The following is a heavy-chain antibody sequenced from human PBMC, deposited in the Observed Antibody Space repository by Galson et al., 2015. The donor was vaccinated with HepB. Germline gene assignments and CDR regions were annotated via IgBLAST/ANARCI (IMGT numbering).Heavy chain of an antibody. Sequence: SLRLSCAASGFTFSSCAMSWVRQAPGRGLEWISIISGDGRDTNYADSVRGRFTISRDNSKSTVYLQMNSLRADDTALYYCAKGRGPLCGDDCYSRLLDDWGQGTLVTVSS. CDR2: ISGDGRDT. D-gene: IGHD2-21*02. CDR3: AKGRGPLCGDDCYSRLLDD. CDR1: GFTFSSCA. V-gene: IGHV3-23*01. J-gene: IGHJ4*02.